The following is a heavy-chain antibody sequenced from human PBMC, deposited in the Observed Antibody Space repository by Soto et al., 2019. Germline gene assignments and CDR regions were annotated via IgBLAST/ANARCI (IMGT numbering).Heavy chain of an antibody. CDR3: AKGERATAPGFDP. Sequence: PGGSLRLSCAASGFTFSSYGMHWVRQAPGKGLEWVAVISYDGSNKYYADSVKGRFTISRDNSKNTLYLQMNSLRAEDTAVYYCAKGERATAPGFDPWGQGTLVTVSS. D-gene: IGHD5-12*01. V-gene: IGHV3-30*18. J-gene: IGHJ5*02. CDR2: ISYDGSNK. CDR1: GFTFSSYG.